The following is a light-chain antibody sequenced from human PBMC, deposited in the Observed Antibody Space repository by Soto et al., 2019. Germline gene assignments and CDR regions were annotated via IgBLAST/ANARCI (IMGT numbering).Light chain of an antibody. CDR1: ETVTGKY. J-gene: IGKJ1*01. Sequence: EIVLTQSPGTLSLSPADRATLSCRASETVTGKYLAWYQQKVGQAPRLLIFAASNRATGIPDRFSGSGSGTDFTLTISRLEPEDFAMYYCQQYRTSPPTWTFGQGTKVDIK. CDR2: AAS. V-gene: IGKV3-20*01. CDR3: QQYRTSPPTWT.